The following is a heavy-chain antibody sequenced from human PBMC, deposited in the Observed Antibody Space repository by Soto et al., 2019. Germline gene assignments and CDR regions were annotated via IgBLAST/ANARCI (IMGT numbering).Heavy chain of an antibody. J-gene: IGHJ4*02. Sequence: PGGSLRLSCAASGFTFSTYWMSWVRQAPGKGLEWVANIKQDGSAKYYVDSVKGRFTISRDNAENSLFLQMNSLRVDDTAVYYWVRKRGEHWRYDSWGQGTLVTVSS. CDR3: VRKRGEHWRYDS. CDR2: IKQDGSAK. V-gene: IGHV3-7*04. D-gene: IGHD2-8*02. CDR1: GFTFSTYW.